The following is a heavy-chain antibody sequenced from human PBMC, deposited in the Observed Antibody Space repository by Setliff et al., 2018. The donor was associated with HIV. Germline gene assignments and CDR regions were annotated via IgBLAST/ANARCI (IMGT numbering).Heavy chain of an antibody. Sequence: SETLSLTCSVSGGSISTGGYYWSWIRQHPGEGLEWIGYIYYSGSTYYYPSLKSRVTISVDTSKNQFSLKLSSVTAADTAVYFCARTRYYYDSSDRYWVIDSWGPGTLVTVSS. CDR2: IYYSGST. CDR3: ARTRYYYDSSDRYWVIDS. D-gene: IGHD3-22*01. V-gene: IGHV4-31*03. CDR1: GGSISTGGYY. J-gene: IGHJ5*01.